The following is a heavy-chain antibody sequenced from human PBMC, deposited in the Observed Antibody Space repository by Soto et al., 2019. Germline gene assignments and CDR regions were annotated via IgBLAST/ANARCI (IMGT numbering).Heavy chain of an antibody. V-gene: IGHV3-7*04. J-gene: IGHJ3*01. Sequence: EVQLVESGGGLVQPGGSQRLSCAVSGFTLITYWMSWARQAPGKGLEWVGNIKEDGSESYYVDSVKGRFTISRDNAKNSLYLQMNSLRAEDTAVYYCVSDGGRDGSQTFWGQGTMVTVSS. D-gene: IGHD2-15*01. CDR1: GFTLITYW. CDR3: VSDGGRDGSQTF. CDR2: IKEDGSES.